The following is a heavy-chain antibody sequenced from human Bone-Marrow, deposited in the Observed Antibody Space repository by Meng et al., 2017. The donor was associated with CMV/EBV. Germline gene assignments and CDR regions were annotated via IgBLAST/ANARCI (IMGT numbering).Heavy chain of an antibody. CDR3: ARKVVVVPAASKSNNWFDP. CDR2: IKQDGSEK. D-gene: IGHD2-2*01. V-gene: IGHV3-7*03. CDR1: GFSFSSYG. J-gene: IGHJ5*02. Sequence: GESLKISCAASGFSFSSYGMSWARQAPGKGLEWVANIKQDGSEKYYVDSVKGRFTISRDNAKNSLYLQMNSLRSEDTAVYYCARKVVVVPAASKSNNWFDPWGQGTLVTVSS.